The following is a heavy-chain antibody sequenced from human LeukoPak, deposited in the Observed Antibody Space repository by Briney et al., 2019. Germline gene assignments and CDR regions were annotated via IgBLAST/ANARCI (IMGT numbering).Heavy chain of an antibody. CDR3: ARDPYYYDSSGYYGEGFDY. CDR1: GFTVSSNY. Sequence: PVGSLRLSCAASGFTVSSNYMSWVRQAPGKGLEWVSVIYSGGSTYYADSVKGRFTISRDNSKNTLYLQMNSLRAEDTAVYYCARDPYYYDSSGYYGEGFDYWGQGTLVTVSS. J-gene: IGHJ4*02. V-gene: IGHV3-66*01. D-gene: IGHD3-22*01. CDR2: IYSGGST.